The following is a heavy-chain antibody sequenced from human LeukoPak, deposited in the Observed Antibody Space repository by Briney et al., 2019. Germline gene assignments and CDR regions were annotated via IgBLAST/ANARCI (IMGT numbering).Heavy chain of an antibody. D-gene: IGHD6-13*01. Sequence: GGSLRLSCAASGISFSNYAMSWVRRTPGKGLEWVSTIGNDGSTYYADSVKGRFTISRDNSKNTLFLQMNSLRVGDTAVYYCAKDDSSSWFDYWGQGTLVTVSS. CDR1: GISFSNYA. J-gene: IGHJ4*02. CDR2: IGNDGST. V-gene: IGHV3-23*01. CDR3: AKDDSSSWFDY.